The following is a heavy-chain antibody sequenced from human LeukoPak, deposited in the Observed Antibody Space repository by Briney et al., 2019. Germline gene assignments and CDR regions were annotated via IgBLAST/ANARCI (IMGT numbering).Heavy chain of an antibody. D-gene: IGHD3-22*01. J-gene: IGHJ4*02. V-gene: IGHV3-43*02. Sequence: PGGSLRLSCAASGFTFDDYAMHWDRQAPGKGLEWVSLISGDGGSTYYADSVKGRFTISRDNSKNSLYLQMNSLRTEDTALYYCAKDPFHYYDSRGGPDYWGQGTLVTVSS. CDR2: ISGDGGST. CDR3: AKDPFHYYDSRGGPDY. CDR1: GFTFDDYA.